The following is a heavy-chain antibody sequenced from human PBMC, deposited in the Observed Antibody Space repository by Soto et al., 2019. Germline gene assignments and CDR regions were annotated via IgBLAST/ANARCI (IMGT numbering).Heavy chain of an antibody. D-gene: IGHD1-1*01. J-gene: IGHJ6*02. CDR1: GFSLSTSGGG. Sequence: QITLKDTGPTLVQPTQTLTRTCTFSGFSLSTSGGGVGWIRQPQGKALEWLAPIYWNDDKRYSPSLKSRLTIPKDPSKNQVVLTMTNMDPVDTAPYYCAPPLIWTRGMDVWGQGTTVTVSS. CDR2: IYWNDDK. CDR3: APPLIWTRGMDV. V-gene: IGHV2-5*01.